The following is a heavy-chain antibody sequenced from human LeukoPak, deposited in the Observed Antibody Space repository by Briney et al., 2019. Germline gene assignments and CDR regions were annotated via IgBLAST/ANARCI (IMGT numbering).Heavy chain of an antibody. J-gene: IGHJ4*02. CDR1: GFTFSSDA. V-gene: IGHV3-23*01. D-gene: IGHD3-10*01. Sequence: PGGSLRLSCAASGFTFSSDAMSWVRQAPGKGLEWVSATSGSGGSTYYADSVKGRFTISRDNSKNTLYLQMNSLRAEDTAVYYCAKDRLIGLGIFDYWGQGTLVTVSS. CDR3: AKDRLIGLGIFDY. CDR2: TSGSGGST.